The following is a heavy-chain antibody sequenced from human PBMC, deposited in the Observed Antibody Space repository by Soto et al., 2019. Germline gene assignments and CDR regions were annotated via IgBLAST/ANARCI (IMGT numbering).Heavy chain of an antibody. CDR1: GYSFTSYW. V-gene: IGHV5-10-1*01. CDR2: IDPSDSYT. Sequence: GESLKISCKGSGYSFTSYWISWVRQMPGKGLEWMGRIDPSDSYTNYSPSFQGHVTISADKSISTAYLQWSSLKAPDTATYYCARHYLYMAYYYGMDVWGQGTTVTVAS. CDR3: ARHYLYMAYYYGMDV. D-gene: IGHD2-8*01. J-gene: IGHJ6*02.